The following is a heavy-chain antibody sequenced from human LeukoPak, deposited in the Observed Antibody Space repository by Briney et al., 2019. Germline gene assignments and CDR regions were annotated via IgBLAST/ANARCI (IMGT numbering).Heavy chain of an antibody. D-gene: IGHD1-14*01. CDR1: GGSISRSSYY. J-gene: IGHJ4*02. Sequence: SETLSLTCTVSGGSISRSSYYWGSIRQPPGKELEWIGSIYYSGSTYYNPSLNTRVTISVDTTQNQFSLKLSSVNAGDTALYYCARHIRRARTKFDCWVQGTLVSVSS. CDR3: ARHIRRARTKFDC. V-gene: IGHV4-39*01. CDR2: IYYSGST.